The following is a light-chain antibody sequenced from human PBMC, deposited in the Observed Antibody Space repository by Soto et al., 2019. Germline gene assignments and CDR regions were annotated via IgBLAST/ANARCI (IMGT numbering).Light chain of an antibody. J-gene: IGKJ5*01. V-gene: IGKV3-11*01. Sequence: IVLTQSPATLSLSPGKRATLSCRASQNISNYLIWYQQRSGQAPRLLIYGTSSRAIHTPDRFSGSGSGTDFTLTISSLEPEDFAVYYCQQRSNFGQGTRLEIK. CDR2: GTS. CDR1: QNISNY. CDR3: QQRSN.